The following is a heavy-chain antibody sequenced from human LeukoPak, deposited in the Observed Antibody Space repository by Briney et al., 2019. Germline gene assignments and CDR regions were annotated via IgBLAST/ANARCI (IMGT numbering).Heavy chain of an antibody. D-gene: IGHD4-17*01. CDR2: ISYDGSNK. CDR1: GFTFSSYG. CDR3: AKDEMSTFYGDYVDY. Sequence: GRSLRLSCAASGFTFSSYGMHWVRQAPGKGLEWVAVISYDGSNKYYADSVKGRFTISRDNSKNTLYLQMNSLRAEDTAVYYCAKDEMSTFYGDYVDYWGQGTLVTVSS. J-gene: IGHJ4*02. V-gene: IGHV3-30*18.